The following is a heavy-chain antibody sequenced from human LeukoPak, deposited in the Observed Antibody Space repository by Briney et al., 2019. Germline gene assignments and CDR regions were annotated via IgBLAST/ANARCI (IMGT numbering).Heavy chain of an antibody. CDR1: GFTFSNSA. Sequence: PGGSLRLSCAASGFTFSNSAMSWVRQAPGKGLEWVSAISGSGGSTYYADSVKGRFTISRDNSRNTLYLQMNSLRAEDTAVYYCAKQLILPQGWFDPWRQGTLVTVSS. CDR3: AKQLILPQGWFDP. D-gene: IGHD3/OR15-3a*01. CDR2: ISGSGGST. V-gene: IGHV3-23*01. J-gene: IGHJ5*02.